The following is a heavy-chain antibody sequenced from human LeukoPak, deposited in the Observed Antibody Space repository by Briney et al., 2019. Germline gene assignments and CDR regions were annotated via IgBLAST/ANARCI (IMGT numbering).Heavy chain of an antibody. CDR2: INPNSGGT. D-gene: IGHD3-10*01. CDR3: ARAGGSGTQVDY. J-gene: IGHJ4*02. Sequence: ASVKVSCKASGYTFTGYYMHWVRQAPGQGLEWMGWINPNSGGTNYAQKFQGRVTMTRDTSISTAYMELSRLRSDDTAAYYCARAGGSGTQVDYWGQGTLVTVSS. V-gene: IGHV1-2*02. CDR1: GYTFTGYY.